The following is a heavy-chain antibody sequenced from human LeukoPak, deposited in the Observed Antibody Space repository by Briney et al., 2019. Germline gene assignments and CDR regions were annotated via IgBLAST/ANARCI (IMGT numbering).Heavy chain of an antibody. V-gene: IGHV4-59*11. D-gene: IGHD5/OR15-5a*01. CDR2: IYYSGST. Sequence: SETLSLTCTVSGGSISSHYWSWIRQPPGKGLEWIGYIYYSGSTNYNPSLKSRVTMSVDTSKNQFSLKLSSVTAADTAVYYCARDSSVWNWFDPWGQGTLVTVSS. CDR3: ARDSSVWNWFDP. CDR1: GGSISSHY. J-gene: IGHJ5*02.